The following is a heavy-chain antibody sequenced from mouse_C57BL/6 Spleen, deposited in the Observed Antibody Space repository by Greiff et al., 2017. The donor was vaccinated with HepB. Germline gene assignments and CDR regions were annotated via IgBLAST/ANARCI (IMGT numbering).Heavy chain of an antibody. CDR2: ISDGGSYT. V-gene: IGHV5-4*01. J-gene: IGHJ3*01. Sequence: EVKLMESGGGLVKPGGSLKLSCAASGFTFSSYAMSWVRQTPEKRLEWVATISDGGSYTYYPDNVKGRFTISRDNAKNNLYLQMSHLKSEDTAMYYCARDRQDFYDGYYLFAYWGQGTLVTVSA. D-gene: IGHD2-3*01. CDR3: ARDRQDFYDGYYLFAY. CDR1: GFTFSSYA.